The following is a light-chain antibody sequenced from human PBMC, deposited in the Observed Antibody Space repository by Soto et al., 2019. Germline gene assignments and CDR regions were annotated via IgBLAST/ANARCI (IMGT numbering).Light chain of an antibody. J-gene: IGLJ2*01. V-gene: IGLV2-8*01. CDR3: SAYAGSSNVV. CDR1: SSDVGAYNS. CDR2: EVS. Sequence: QSVLTQPPSASGSPGQSVSISCTGTSSDVGAYNSVSWYQQYPGKAPKLILYEVSRRPSGVPDRFSGSKSGNTASLTVSGLQAEDEADYYCSAYAGSSNVVFGGGTKLTVL.